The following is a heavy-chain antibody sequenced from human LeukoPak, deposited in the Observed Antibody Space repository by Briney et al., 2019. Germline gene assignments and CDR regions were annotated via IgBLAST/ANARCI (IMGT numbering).Heavy chain of an antibody. CDR2: IYHSGST. CDR1: GGSISSGGYY. CDR3: ARAPHYDFWSGYFLTGAFDI. Sequence: SETLSLTSTVSGGSISSGGYYWSWIRQPPGKGLEWIGYIYHSGSTYYNPSLKSRVTISVDRSKNQFSLKLSSVTAADTAVYYCARAPHYDFWSGYFLTGAFDIWGQGTMVTVSS. V-gene: IGHV4-30-2*01. J-gene: IGHJ3*02. D-gene: IGHD3-3*01.